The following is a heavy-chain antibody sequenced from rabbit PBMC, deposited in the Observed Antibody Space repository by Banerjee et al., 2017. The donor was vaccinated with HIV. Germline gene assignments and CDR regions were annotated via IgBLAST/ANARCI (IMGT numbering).Heavy chain of an antibody. J-gene: IGHJ4*01. CDR3: ARDLGGSSDL. Sequence: QEQLVESGGGLVKPEGSLTLTCTASGFSFSNKYVMCWVRQAPVTGLEWIACINAADDSKICFASWAKGRFTISKTSSTTVTLQMTNLAAAGTATYFCARDLGGSSDLWGPGTLVTVS. V-gene: IGHV1S45*01. CDR1: GFSFSNKYV. CDR2: INAADDSKI. D-gene: IGHD8-1*01.